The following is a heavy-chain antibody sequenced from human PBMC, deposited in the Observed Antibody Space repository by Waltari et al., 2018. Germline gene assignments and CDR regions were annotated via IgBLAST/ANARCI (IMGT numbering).Heavy chain of an antibody. D-gene: IGHD5-12*01. CDR2: IYYSGST. CDR3: ARHWKKSGYRFDP. J-gene: IGHJ5*02. V-gene: IGHV4-39*01. CDR1: GGSISSSSYY. Sequence: QESGPGLVKPSETLSLTCTVSGGSISSSSYYWGWIRQSPGKGLEWIGSIYYSGSTYYNPTLKSRVTISGDTSKNQFSLKLSSVTAADTAVYYCARHWKKSGYRFDPWGQGTLVTVSS.